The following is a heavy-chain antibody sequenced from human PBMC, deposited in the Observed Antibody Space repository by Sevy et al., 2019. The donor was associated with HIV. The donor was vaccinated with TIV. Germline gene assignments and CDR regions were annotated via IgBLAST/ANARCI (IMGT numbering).Heavy chain of an antibody. CDR2: TYYRSKWYT. CDR1: GDSVSSNRAA. J-gene: IGHJ4*02. V-gene: IGHV6-1*01. CDR3: TGGAHSLDY. D-gene: IGHD2-15*01. Sequence: QTLSLTCVISGDSVSSNRAAWNWIRQSPSRGLEWLGRTYYRSKWYTDYAVSVKSRITINPDTSKNQVSLQLNSVTPEDTALYYCTGGAHSLDYWGQGTLVTVSS.